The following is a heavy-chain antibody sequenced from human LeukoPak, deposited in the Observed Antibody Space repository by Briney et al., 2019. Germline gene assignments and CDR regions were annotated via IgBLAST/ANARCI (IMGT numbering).Heavy chain of an antibody. J-gene: IGHJ4*02. D-gene: IGHD3-9*01. CDR3: ARANRYYDILTGYFWAFDY. CDR1: GGSISSGSYY. V-gene: IGHV4-61*02. CDR2: IYTSGST. Sequence: SQTLSLTCTVSGGSISSGSYYWSWIRQPAGKGLEWLGRIYTSGSTNYNPSLKSRVTISVDTSKNQFSLKLSSVTAADTAVYYCARANRYYDILTGYFWAFDYWGQGTLVTVSS.